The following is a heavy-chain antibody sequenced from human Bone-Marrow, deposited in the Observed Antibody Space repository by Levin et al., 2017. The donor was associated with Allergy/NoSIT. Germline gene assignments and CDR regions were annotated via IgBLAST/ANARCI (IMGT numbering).Heavy chain of an antibody. CDR3: ATLRGPMTGYLLYGLDY. Sequence: ASVKVSCKASGGTFSSYTISWVRQAPGQGLEWMGRIIPILGIANYAQKFQGRVTITADKSTSTAYMELSSLRSEDTAVYYCATLRGPMTGYLLYGLDYWGQGTLVTVSS. J-gene: IGHJ4*02. V-gene: IGHV1-69*02. D-gene: IGHD3-9*01. CDR1: GGTFSSYT. CDR2: IIPILGIA.